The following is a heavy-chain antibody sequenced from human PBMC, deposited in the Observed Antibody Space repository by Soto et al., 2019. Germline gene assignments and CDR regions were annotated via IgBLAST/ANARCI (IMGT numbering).Heavy chain of an antibody. CDR3: ARGLYGDEDY. V-gene: IGHV3-30-3*01. CDR1: GFTFSSYA. J-gene: IGHJ4*02. Sequence: PGGSLRLSCAASGFTFSSYAMHWVRQAPGKGLEWVAVISYDGSNKYYADPVKGRFTISRDNSKNTLYLQMNSLRAEDTAVYYCARGLYGDEDYWGQGTLVTVSS. CDR2: ISYDGSNK. D-gene: IGHD3-10*02.